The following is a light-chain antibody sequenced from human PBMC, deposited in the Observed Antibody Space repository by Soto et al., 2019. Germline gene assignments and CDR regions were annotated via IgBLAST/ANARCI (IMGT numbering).Light chain of an antibody. J-gene: IGKJ5*01. V-gene: IGKV2-28*01. CDR1: QSLLHSSGYNY. Sequence: EIVLTQSPLSLPVPGGEPASISWRSSQSLLHSSGYNYVDWYLQKPGQSPQLLIYLVSNRASGVPERFSGSGSGTDFTLKISRVEAEDVGHYYCMQALQTPLTFGQGTRLEIK. CDR3: MQALQTPLT. CDR2: LVS.